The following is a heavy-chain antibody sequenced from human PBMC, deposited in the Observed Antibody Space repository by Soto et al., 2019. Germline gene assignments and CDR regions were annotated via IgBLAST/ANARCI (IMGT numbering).Heavy chain of an antibody. CDR1: GFTVSSNY. J-gene: IGHJ6*03. CDR3: ALSPPALRFLEWSNYYYYMDV. Sequence: GGSLRLSCAASGFTVSSNYMSWVRQAPGKGLEWVSVIYSGGSTYYADSVKGRFTISRDNSKNTLYFQMNSLRAEDTAVYYCALSPPALRFLEWSNYYYYMDVWGKGTTVTVSS. D-gene: IGHD3-3*01. CDR2: IYSGGST. V-gene: IGHV3-66*01.